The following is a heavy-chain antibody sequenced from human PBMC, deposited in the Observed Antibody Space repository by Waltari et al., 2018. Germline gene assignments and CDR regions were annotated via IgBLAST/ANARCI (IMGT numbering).Heavy chain of an antibody. CDR3: ARAAGLYYDFWSGYYNAFDI. Sequence: QLQLQESGPGLVKPSETLSLTCTVSGGSISSSSYYWGWIRQPPGKGLEWIGSIYYSGSTYYNPSLKSRVTISVDTSKSQFSLKLSSVTAADTAVYYCARAAGLYYDFWSGYYNAFDIWGQGTMVTVSS. J-gene: IGHJ3*02. D-gene: IGHD3-3*01. CDR2: IYYSGST. CDR1: GGSISSSSYY. V-gene: IGHV4-39*07.